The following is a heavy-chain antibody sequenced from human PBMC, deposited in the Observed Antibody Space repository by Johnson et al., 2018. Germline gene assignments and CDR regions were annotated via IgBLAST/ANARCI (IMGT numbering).Heavy chain of an antibody. CDR2: IRSKANSYAT. Sequence: VQLVESGGGLVQPGGSLRLSCAASGFTVSSNYMSWVRQAPGKGLEWVGRIRSKANSYATAYAASVKGRFTISRDDSKNTAYLQMNSLKTEETAVYYCTREKRITIFGVVIIPPGYYYYMGVGGQGTTVTVSS. D-gene: IGHD3-3*01. CDR1: GFTVSSNY. CDR3: TREKRITIFGVVIIPPGYYYYMGV. J-gene: IGHJ6*03. V-gene: IGHV3-73*01.